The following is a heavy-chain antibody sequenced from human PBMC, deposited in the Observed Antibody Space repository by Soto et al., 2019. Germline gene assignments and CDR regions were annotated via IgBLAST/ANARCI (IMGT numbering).Heavy chain of an antibody. V-gene: IGHV3-23*01. CDR2: ISGRGGST. Sequence: EVQLLESGGGLVQPGGSLRLSCAASGFTFSSYAMSWVRQAPGKGLEWVSAISGRGGSTYYADSVKGRFTISRDNSKNTLYLQMNSLRAEYTAVYYCAKGHWYATGAFDIWGQGTMVTVSS. CDR1: GFTFSSYA. D-gene: IGHD2-8*01. J-gene: IGHJ3*02. CDR3: AKGHWYATGAFDI.